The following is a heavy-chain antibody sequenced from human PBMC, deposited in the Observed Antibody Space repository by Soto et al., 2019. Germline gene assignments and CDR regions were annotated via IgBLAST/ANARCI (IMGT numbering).Heavy chain of an antibody. Sequence: GGSLRLSCEASGFTFSNYGMHWVRQTPGKGLEWVAVISYDGSLKYYADSVKGRFTISRDTSQNTLYLQMSSLRAEDTAVYFCAKEDYYGSGSYYDYGGQGTLVTVSS. V-gene: IGHV3-30*18. J-gene: IGHJ4*02. CDR2: ISYDGSLK. CDR3: AKEDYYGSGSYYDY. D-gene: IGHD3-10*01. CDR1: GFTFSNYG.